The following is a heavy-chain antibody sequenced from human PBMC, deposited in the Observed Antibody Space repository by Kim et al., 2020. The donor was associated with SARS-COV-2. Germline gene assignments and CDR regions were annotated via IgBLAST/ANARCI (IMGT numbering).Heavy chain of an antibody. Sequence: SETLSLTCAVYGGSFSGYYWSWIRQPPGKGLEWIGEINHSGSTNYNPSLKSRVTISVDTSKNQFSLKLSSVTAADTAVYYCARVYGSGRYYYPGGFDPWG. V-gene: IGHV4-34*01. J-gene: IGHJ5*02. D-gene: IGHD3-10*01. CDR2: INHSGST. CDR1: GGSFSGYY. CDR3: ARVYGSGRYYYPGGFDP.